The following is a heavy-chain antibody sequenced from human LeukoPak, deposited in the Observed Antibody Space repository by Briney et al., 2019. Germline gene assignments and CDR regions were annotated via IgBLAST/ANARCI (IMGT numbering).Heavy chain of an antibody. CDR1: GGTFSSYA. D-gene: IGHD2-2*01. Sequence: SVKVSCKASGGTFSSYAISWVRQAPGQGLEWMGGIIPIFGTANYAQKFEGRVTITTDESTSTAYMELSSLRSEDTAVYYCARSHQLLSPYYYYMDVWGKGTTVTVSS. CDR2: IIPIFGTA. J-gene: IGHJ6*03. V-gene: IGHV1-69*05. CDR3: ARSHQLLSPYYYYMDV.